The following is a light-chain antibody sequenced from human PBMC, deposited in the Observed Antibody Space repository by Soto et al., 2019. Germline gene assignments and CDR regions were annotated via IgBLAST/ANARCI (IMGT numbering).Light chain of an antibody. Sequence: DLQMTLSPSSLSASVGDRVTITCRASQSISSYLNWYQQKPGKAPKVLIYDASSLQSGVPSRFSGSGTGTDFTLTISSLQPEDFATYYCQQSYSMSWTFGQGTKVEIK. V-gene: IGKV1-39*01. CDR2: DAS. CDR3: QQSYSMSWT. CDR1: QSISSY. J-gene: IGKJ1*01.